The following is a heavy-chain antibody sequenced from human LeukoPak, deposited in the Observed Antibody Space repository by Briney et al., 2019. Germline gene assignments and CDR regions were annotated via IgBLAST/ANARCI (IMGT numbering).Heavy chain of an antibody. CDR1: GFTFSSYG. J-gene: IGHJ6*03. D-gene: IGHD3-3*01. V-gene: IGHV3-30*02. Sequence: PGGSLRLSCAASGFTFSSYGMHWVRQAPGKGLEWVAFIRYDGSNKYYADSVKGRFTISRDNSKNTLYLQMNSLRAEDTAVYYCAKDTAVITIFGVVDYSYYMDVWGKGTTVTVSS. CDR3: AKDTAVITIFGVVDYSYYMDV. CDR2: IRYDGSNK.